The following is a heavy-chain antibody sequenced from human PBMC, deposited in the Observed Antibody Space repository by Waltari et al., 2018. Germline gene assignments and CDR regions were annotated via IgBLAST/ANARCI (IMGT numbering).Heavy chain of an antibody. CDR3: ARASRYQLLGATGNYYYYMDV. D-gene: IGHD2-2*01. Sequence: QVQLQESGPGLVKPSETLSLPCPVSGDSINNYYWSWIRQPAGKGLEWVGRIYSSGSTNYNPSLESRLTMSVDTSKNQFSLKLSSVTAADTAVYYCARASRYQLLGATGNYYYYMDVWGKGTTVIISS. CDR2: IYSSGST. J-gene: IGHJ6*03. CDR1: GDSINNYY. V-gene: IGHV4-4*07.